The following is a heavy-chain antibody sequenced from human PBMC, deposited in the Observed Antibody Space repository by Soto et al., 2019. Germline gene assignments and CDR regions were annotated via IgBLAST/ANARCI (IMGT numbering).Heavy chain of an antibody. J-gene: IGHJ6*02. D-gene: IGHD6-6*01. CDR2: ISTYTGKT. Sequence: VNVSWKASGYGFSVNVGSWRLQTTGQGLEWMGWISTYTGKTKYAQKFQDRVTLTTDTSTSTAYMDLRSLRPDDTAVYYCAREGQLAPNVNPLMGVWGQGTTVTVYS. V-gene: IGHV1-18*04. CDR3: AREGQLAPNVNPLMGV. CDR1: GYGFSVNV.